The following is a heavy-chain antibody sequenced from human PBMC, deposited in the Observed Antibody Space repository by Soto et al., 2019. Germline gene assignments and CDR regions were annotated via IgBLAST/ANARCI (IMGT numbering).Heavy chain of an antibody. CDR2: ISGSGGST. Sequence: EVQLLESGGGLVQPGGSLRLSCAASGFTFSSYTMSWVRQAPGKGLEWVSAISGSGGSTYYADSVKGRFTISRDNSKNTLYLQMNSLRAEDTAVYYCAKPLSSGWYRGGFDYWGQGPLVTVSS. CDR3: AKPLSSGWYRGGFDY. V-gene: IGHV3-23*01. CDR1: GFTFSSYT. D-gene: IGHD6-19*01. J-gene: IGHJ4*02.